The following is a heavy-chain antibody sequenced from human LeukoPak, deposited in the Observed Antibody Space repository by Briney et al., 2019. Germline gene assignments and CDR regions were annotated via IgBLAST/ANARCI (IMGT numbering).Heavy chain of an antibody. D-gene: IGHD4-17*01. V-gene: IGHV4-59*01. Sequence: SETLSLTCTVSGGSISSYYWSWIRQPPGKGLEWIGYIYYSGSTNYNPSLKSRVTISVDTSKNQFSLKLSSVTAAGTAVYYCAREVEGDYGDYDDQGLDYWGQGTLVTVSS. CDR3: AREVEGDYGDYDDQGLDY. J-gene: IGHJ4*02. CDR2: IYYSGST. CDR1: GGSISSYY.